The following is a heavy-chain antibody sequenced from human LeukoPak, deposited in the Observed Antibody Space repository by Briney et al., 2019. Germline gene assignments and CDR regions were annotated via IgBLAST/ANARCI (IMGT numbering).Heavy chain of an antibody. Sequence: SVKVSCKASGGTFSSYAISWVRQAPGQGLEWMGGIIPIFGTANYAQKFQGRVTITADESTSTAYMELSSLRSEDTAVYYCARAEISSSWYYLSWFEPWGQGTLVTVSS. CDR1: GGTFSSYA. V-gene: IGHV1-69*13. J-gene: IGHJ5*02. CDR3: ARAEISSSWYYLSWFEP. D-gene: IGHD6-13*01. CDR2: IIPIFGTA.